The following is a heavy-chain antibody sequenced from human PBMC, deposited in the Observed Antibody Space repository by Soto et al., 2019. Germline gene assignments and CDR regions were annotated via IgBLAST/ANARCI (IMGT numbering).Heavy chain of an antibody. V-gene: IGHV3-30-3*02. CDR3: AKDEGLYAYGAGRV. J-gene: IGHJ4*02. CDR1: GLTFSTYA. D-gene: IGHD3-10*01. Sequence: QVQLVESGGGVVQPGRSLRLSCAASGLTFSTYAMHWVRQAPGKGLEWVAVISYDGNIKYYADSMKGRFTISKDNSKNTLYLQMNSLRTEDTAVDYCAKDEGLYAYGAGRVWGQGTLVTVSS. CDR2: ISYDGNIK.